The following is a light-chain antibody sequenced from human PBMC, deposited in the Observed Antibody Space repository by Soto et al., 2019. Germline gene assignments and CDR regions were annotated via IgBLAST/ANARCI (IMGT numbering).Light chain of an antibody. CDR3: AVWDDSLDGWV. CDR1: SSNIGSHV. Sequence: QSVLTQPPSACGTPGQRVTISCSGSSSNIGSHVVYWYQQLAGTAPKLLMYNNNQRPSGVPDRFSGSKSGTSASLAISGLQSEDEADYYCAVWDDSLDGWVFGGGTKLTVL. J-gene: IGLJ3*02. CDR2: NNN. V-gene: IGLV1-44*01.